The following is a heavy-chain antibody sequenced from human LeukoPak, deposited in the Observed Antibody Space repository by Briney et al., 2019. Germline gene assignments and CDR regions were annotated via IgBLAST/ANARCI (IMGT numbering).Heavy chain of an antibody. CDR3: ARGGGSNYGYYFDY. CDR1: GGSFSGYY. J-gene: IGHJ4*02. Sequence: SETLSLTCAVYGGSFSGYYWGWIRQPPGKGLEWIGEINHSGNTNYNPSLKSRVSISVDASKNQFSLKLSSVTAADTAVYYCARGGGSNYGYYFDYWGQGTLVTVSS. CDR2: INHSGNT. D-gene: IGHD4-11*01. V-gene: IGHV4-34*01.